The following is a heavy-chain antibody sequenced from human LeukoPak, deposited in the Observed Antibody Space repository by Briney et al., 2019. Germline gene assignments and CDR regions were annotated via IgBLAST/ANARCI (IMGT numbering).Heavy chain of an antibody. Sequence: SETLSLTCSVSIGSISSSKWWSWVRQSPVKGLEWIGEIYHSGSTNYNPSLKSRVTISVDKSKNQFSLKLSSVTAADTAVYYCASYAYSSSWCWGQGTLVTVSS. CDR3: ASYAYSSSWC. D-gene: IGHD6-13*01. CDR2: IYHSGST. V-gene: IGHV4-4*02. J-gene: IGHJ4*02. CDR1: IGSISSSKW.